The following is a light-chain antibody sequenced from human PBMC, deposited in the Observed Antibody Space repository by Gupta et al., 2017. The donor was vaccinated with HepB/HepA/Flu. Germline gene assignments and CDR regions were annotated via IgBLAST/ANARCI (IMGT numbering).Light chain of an antibody. CDR1: QSLLHSNGNTY. J-gene: IGKJ4*01. Sequence: EIVMTQTPFSLSVTPGQPASISCKSSQSLLHSNGNTYLYWYLQKPGQPPQLLLYEVSNRFSRVPDRFSGGGSGTEFTLKISRVEAEDVGVYFCMQGVQLPLTFGGGTKVDIK. V-gene: IGKV2D-29*01. CDR3: MQGVQLPLT. CDR2: EVS.